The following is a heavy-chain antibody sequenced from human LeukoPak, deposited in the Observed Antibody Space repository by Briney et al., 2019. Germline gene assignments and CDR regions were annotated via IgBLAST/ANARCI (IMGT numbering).Heavy chain of an antibody. J-gene: IGHJ4*02. CDR2: IYYSGST. CDR1: GGSISSGGYY. CDR3: ARGGRDGYSRRDSTFDY. V-gene: IGHV4-31*03. D-gene: IGHD5-24*01. Sequence: PSQTLSLTCTVSGGSISSGGYYWSWIRQHPGKGLEWIGYIYYSGSTYHNPSLKSRVTISVDTSKNQFSLKLSSVTAADTAVYYCARGGRDGYSRRDSTFDYWGQGTLVTVSS.